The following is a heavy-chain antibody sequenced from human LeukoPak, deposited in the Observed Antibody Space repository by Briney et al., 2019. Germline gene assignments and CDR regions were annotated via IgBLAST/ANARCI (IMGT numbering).Heavy chain of an antibody. CDR2: IYYSGST. J-gene: IGHJ6*04. CDR3: ARFNCSSTSCYGDYYYYGMDV. D-gene: IGHD2-2*01. V-gene: IGHV4-59*01. Sequence: SETLSLTCTVSGGSISSYYWSWIRQPPGEGLEWIGYIYYSGSTNYNPSLKSRVTISVDTSKNQFSLRLSSVTAADTAVYYCARFNCSSTSCYGDYYYYGMDVWGKGTTVTVSS. CDR1: GGSISSYY.